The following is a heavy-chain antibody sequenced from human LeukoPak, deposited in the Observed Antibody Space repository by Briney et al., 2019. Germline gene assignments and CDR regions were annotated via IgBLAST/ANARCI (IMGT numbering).Heavy chain of an antibody. CDR1: GFTFSSYA. V-gene: IGHV3-23*01. D-gene: IGHD3-16*01. CDR3: AKDLGGVVAPGGVFDY. Sequence: GGSLRHSCAASGFTFSSYAMSWVRQAPGKGLEWVSVISGSGGSTYYADSVKGRFTISRDNSKNTLYLQMNSLRAEDTAVYYCAKDLGGVVAPGGVFDYWGQGTLVTVSS. J-gene: IGHJ4*02. CDR2: ISGSGGST.